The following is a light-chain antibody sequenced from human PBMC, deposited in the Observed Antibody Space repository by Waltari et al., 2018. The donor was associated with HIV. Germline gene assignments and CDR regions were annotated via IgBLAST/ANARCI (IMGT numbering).Light chain of an antibody. V-gene: IGLV1-47*01. Sequence: QSVLTQPPSASGTPGPRVTISCSGINSHFGANYLYWYQQFPGAAPKLLTYRKSQRPSGVPDRFSGSKSGTSASLAISGLRADDEANYYCATWDDSLSLWVFGGGTKLTVL. CDR3: ATWDDSLSLWV. J-gene: IGLJ3*02. CDR2: RKS. CDR1: NSHFGANY.